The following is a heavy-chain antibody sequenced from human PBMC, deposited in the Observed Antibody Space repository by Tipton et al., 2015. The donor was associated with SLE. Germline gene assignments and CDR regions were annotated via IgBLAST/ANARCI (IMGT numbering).Heavy chain of an antibody. D-gene: IGHD2-8*02. CDR1: GFTFRNYG. Sequence: SLRLSCAASGFTFRNYGMHWVRQAPGKGLEWVAFIRYDGIHKYYAESVKGRFTVSRDNSKNTLYLQINNLRADDTAVFYCAKESRTSSGPFERNWPDPWGQGTLVTVSS. V-gene: IGHV3-30*02. CDR3: AKESRTSSGPFERNWPDP. CDR2: IRYDGIHK. J-gene: IGHJ5*02.